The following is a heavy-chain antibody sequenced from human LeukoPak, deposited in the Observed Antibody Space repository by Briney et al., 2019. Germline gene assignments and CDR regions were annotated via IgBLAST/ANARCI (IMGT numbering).Heavy chain of an antibody. CDR3: ARPSSSSQGDAFDI. CDR1: GYTFTGYY. D-gene: IGHD6-6*01. V-gene: IGHV1-2*02. Sequence: ASVKVSCKASGYTFTGYYMHWVRQAPGQGLEWMGWINPNSGGTNYAQKFQGRVTITTDESTSTAYMELSSLRSEDTAVYYCARPSSSSQGDAFDIWGQGTMVTVSS. J-gene: IGHJ3*02. CDR2: INPNSGGT.